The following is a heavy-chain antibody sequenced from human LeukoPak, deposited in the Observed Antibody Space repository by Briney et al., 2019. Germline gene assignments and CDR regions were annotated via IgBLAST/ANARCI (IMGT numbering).Heavy chain of an antibody. V-gene: IGHV3-23*01. CDR3: AKGFSPYYYDSSGYYYFDY. CDR2: ISGSGGST. CDR1: GFTFSSYA. Sequence: GGSLRLSCAASGFTFSSYAMSWVRQAPGKGLEWVSAISGSGGSTYYADSVKGRFTISRDNSKNTLYLQMNSLRAEDTAVYYCAKGFSPYYYDSSGYYYFDYWGQGTLVTVSS. J-gene: IGHJ4*02. D-gene: IGHD3-22*01.